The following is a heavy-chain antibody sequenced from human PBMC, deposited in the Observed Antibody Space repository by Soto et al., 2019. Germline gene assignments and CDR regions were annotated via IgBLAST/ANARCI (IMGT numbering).Heavy chain of an antibody. CDR1: GFTFSSYA. Sequence: GGSLRLSCAASGFTFSSYAMHWVRQAPGKGLKWVAVISYDGSNKYYADSVKGRFTISRDNSKNTLYLQMNSLRAEDTAVYYCARAAITGTTHYYYGMDVWGQGTTVTVSS. CDR3: ARAAITGTTHYYYGMDV. V-gene: IGHV3-30-3*01. J-gene: IGHJ6*02. D-gene: IGHD1-7*01. CDR2: ISYDGSNK.